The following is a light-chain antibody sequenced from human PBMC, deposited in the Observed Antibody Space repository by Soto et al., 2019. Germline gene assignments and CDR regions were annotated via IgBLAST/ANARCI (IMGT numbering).Light chain of an antibody. CDR3: QQYKSYSRT. J-gene: IGKJ1*01. V-gene: IGKV1-5*03. CDR1: QSISSW. Sequence: DIQMTHSPSTLSASVGDRFTITCRASQSISSWLAWYQQKPGKAPKLLIYKASSLESGVPSRFSGSGSGTEFTLTISSLQPDDFATYYCQQYKSYSRTFGQGTKVDI. CDR2: KAS.